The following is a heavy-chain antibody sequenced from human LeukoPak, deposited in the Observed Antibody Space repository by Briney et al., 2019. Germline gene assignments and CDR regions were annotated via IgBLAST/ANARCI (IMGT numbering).Heavy chain of an antibody. CDR1: GFTFSKYA. J-gene: IGHJ4*02. D-gene: IGHD2-2*01. Sequence: GGSLRLSCAASGFTFSKYAMSWVRQAPGKGLEWVSGISGSGRSTFYADSVKGRFTISRDNSKNTLTLQMNSLRAEDTAVYYCAKDSVVVPTDHWGQGALVTVSS. V-gene: IGHV3-23*01. CDR3: AKDSVVVPTDH. CDR2: ISGSGRST.